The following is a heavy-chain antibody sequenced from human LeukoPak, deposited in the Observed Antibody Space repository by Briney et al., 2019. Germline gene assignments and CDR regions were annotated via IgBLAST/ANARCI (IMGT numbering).Heavy chain of an antibody. CDR3: ASLIVVVTAVDY. J-gene: IGHJ4*02. D-gene: IGHD2-21*02. CDR1: GYSISSTYY. Sequence: SETLSLTCTVSGYSISSTYYWGWIRQPPGKGLEWVGSVFHSGNTYYNPSLKSRLTISADTSKNQFSLKLSSVTAADTAVYYCASLIVVVTAVDYWGQGTLVTVSS. CDR2: VFHSGNT. V-gene: IGHV4-38-2*02.